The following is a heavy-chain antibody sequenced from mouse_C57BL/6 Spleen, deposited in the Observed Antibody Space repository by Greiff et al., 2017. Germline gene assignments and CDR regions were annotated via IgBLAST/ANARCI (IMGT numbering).Heavy chain of an antibody. D-gene: IGHD1-1*01. Sequence: DVMLVESGGGLVKPGGSLKLSCAASGFTFSDYGMHWVRQAPEKGLEWVAYISSGSSTIYYADTLKGRFTISRDNAKNTLFLQMTSLRSEDTAMYYCARKECVVATDWYFDVWGTGTTVTVSS. CDR1: GFTFSDYG. CDR2: ISSGSSTI. V-gene: IGHV5-17*01. J-gene: IGHJ1*03. CDR3: ARKECVVATDWYFDV.